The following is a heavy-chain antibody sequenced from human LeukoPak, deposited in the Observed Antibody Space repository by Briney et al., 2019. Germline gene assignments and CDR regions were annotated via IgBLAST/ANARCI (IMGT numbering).Heavy chain of an antibody. Sequence: GGSLRLSCAASGFTFDDYGMSWVRQAPGKGLEWVSGINWNGGSTGYADSVKGRFTISRDNAKNSLYLQMNSLRAEDTAVYYCARSEMGYYYYYMDVWGKGTTVTISS. CDR3: ARSEMGYYYYYMDV. CDR2: INWNGGST. CDR1: GFTFDDYG. V-gene: IGHV3-20*04. J-gene: IGHJ6*03. D-gene: IGHD5-24*01.